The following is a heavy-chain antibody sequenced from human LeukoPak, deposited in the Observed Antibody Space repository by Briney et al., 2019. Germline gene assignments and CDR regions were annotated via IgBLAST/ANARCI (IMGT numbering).Heavy chain of an antibody. CDR2: IYYSGST. Sequence: SETLSLTCTVSGGSISSYYWSWIRQPPGKGLEWIGYIYYSGSTNYNPSLKSRVTISVDTSKNQFSLKLSSVTAADTAEYYCARENSPEGSLYWYFDLWGRGTLVTVSS. D-gene: IGHD2-21*01. CDR3: ARENSPEGSLYWYFDL. J-gene: IGHJ2*01. CDR1: GGSISSYY. V-gene: IGHV4-59*01.